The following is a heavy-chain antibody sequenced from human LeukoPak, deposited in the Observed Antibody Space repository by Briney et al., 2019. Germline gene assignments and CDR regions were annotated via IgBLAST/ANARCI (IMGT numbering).Heavy chain of an antibody. CDR2: IYHSGST. CDR1: GGSISSGDNS. Sequence: SETLSLTCAVSGGSISSGDNSWSWIRQPPGKGLEWIGEIYHSGSTNYNPSLKSRVTVSVDKSKNQFSLKLSSVTAADTAVYYCAREDLYLDYWGQGTLVTVSS. V-gene: IGHV4-30-2*01. CDR3: AREDLYLDY. J-gene: IGHJ4*02.